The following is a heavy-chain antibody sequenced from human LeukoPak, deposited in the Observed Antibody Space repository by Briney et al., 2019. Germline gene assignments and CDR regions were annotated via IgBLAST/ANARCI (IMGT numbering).Heavy chain of an antibody. Sequence: GGSLRLSCAASGFTFSNYEMNWVRQAPGKGLEWVSYISRSSGSSIYYADSVKGRFTISRDNAKNSLYLQMDSLREEDTAVYYCARGYCSSTDCHLARHFEYWGQGTLVTVSS. CDR1: GFTFSNYE. D-gene: IGHD2-2*01. J-gene: IGHJ4*02. CDR3: ARGYCSSTDCHLARHFEY. CDR2: ISRSSGSSI. V-gene: IGHV3-48*03.